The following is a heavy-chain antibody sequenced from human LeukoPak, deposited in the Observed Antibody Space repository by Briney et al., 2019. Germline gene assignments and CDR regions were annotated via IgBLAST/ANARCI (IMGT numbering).Heavy chain of an antibody. J-gene: IGHJ4*02. D-gene: IGHD6-13*01. CDR1: GFTFSSYE. V-gene: IGHV3-48*03. CDR2: ISSSGSTI. CDR3: AGGSGYSSSWYWIHFDY. Sequence: PGGSLRLSCAASGFTFSSYEMNWVRQAPGKGLEWVSYISSSGSTIYYADSVKGRFTIYRENAKNSVYVKMNRLRAEDTAVYYCAGGSGYSSSWYWIHFDYWGQGTLVTVSS.